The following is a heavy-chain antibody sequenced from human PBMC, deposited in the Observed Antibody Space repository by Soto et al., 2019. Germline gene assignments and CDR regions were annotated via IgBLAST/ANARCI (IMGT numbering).Heavy chain of an antibody. Sequence: QVQLVQSGAEVKKPGSSVKVSCKASGGTFSSYTISWVRQAPGQGLEWMGRIIPILGIANYAQKFQGSVMINADKSTSTAYMELSSLRSEDTAVYYCESDSGYDSIDYWGQGTLVTVSS. J-gene: IGHJ4*02. CDR1: GGTFSSYT. CDR2: IIPILGIA. CDR3: ESDSGYDSIDY. V-gene: IGHV1-69*02. D-gene: IGHD5-12*01.